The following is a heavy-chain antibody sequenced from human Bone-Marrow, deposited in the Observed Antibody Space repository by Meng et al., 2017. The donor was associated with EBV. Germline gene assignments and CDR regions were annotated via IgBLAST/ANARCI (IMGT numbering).Heavy chain of an antibody. V-gene: IGHV1-69*01. D-gene: IGHD3-10*01. Sequence: QVQLVQSGAEVKKPGSSVKVTCKTSGGTFSSYAVSWVRQAPGQGLEWMGGLIPKSGVPYFARKFQGRLTITADESTSTHYMDLTSLRSDDTAVYYCASESGRGFTPDYWGRGTLVTVSS. CDR1: GGTFSSYA. CDR3: ASESGRGFTPDY. CDR2: LIPKSGVP. J-gene: IGHJ4*02.